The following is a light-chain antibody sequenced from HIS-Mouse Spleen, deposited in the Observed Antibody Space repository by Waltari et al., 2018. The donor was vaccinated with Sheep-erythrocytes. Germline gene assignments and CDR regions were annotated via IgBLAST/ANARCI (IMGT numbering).Light chain of an antibody. J-gene: IGLJ1*01. CDR1: SSDVGGYNY. V-gene: IGLV2-11*01. Sequence: QSALTQPRSVSGSPGQSFTISCTGTSSDVGGYNYVSRYQQHPGKAPKLMIYDVSKRPSGVPDRFSGSKSGNTASLTISGLQAEDEADYYCCSYAGSYNHVFATGTKVTVL. CDR2: DVS. CDR3: CSYAGSYNHV.